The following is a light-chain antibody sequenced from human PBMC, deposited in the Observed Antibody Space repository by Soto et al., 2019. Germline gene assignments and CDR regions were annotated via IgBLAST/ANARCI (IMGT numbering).Light chain of an antibody. V-gene: IGKV3-15*01. CDR2: GAS. CDR1: QSVSSS. J-gene: IGKJ1*01. Sequence: EIVMTQSPATLSVSPGERATLSCRASQSVSSSLAWYQRIPGQAPRLLIYGASTRATGIPARFSGSGSGSEFTLTISSLQSEDFAVYYCQQYDKWPQTFGQGTKVEIK. CDR3: QQYDKWPQT.